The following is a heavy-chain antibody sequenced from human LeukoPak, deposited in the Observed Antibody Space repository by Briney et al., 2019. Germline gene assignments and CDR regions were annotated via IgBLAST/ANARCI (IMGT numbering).Heavy chain of an antibody. V-gene: IGHV3-48*03. CDR1: GFTFRSYE. D-gene: IGHD5-18*01. CDR2: INSGGQTT. CDR3: ARLIRGFSSAY. J-gene: IGHJ4*01. Sequence: GGSLRLSCAASGFTFRSYEMNWVRQAPGKGLEWISHINSGGQTTHYADSVKGPFTISRDNAKNSLDLQMNSLRADDTAVYYCARLIRGFSSAYWGHGTLVTVSS.